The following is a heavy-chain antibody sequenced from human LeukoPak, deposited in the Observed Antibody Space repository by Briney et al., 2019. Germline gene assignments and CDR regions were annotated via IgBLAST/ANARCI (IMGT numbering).Heavy chain of an antibody. V-gene: IGHV3-30*04. CDR1: GFTFSSYA. CDR2: ISYDGSNK. CDR3: ARAPSSPYYYGSGSRGFDY. J-gene: IGHJ4*02. Sequence: GGSLRLSCAASGFTFSSYAMHWVRQAPGKGLEWVAVISYDGSNKYYADSVKGRFTISRDNSKNTLYLQMNSLRAEDTAVYYCARAPSSPYYYGSGSRGFDYWGLGTLVTVSS. D-gene: IGHD3-10*01.